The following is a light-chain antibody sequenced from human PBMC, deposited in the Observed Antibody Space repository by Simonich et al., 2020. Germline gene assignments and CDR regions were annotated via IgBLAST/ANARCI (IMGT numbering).Light chain of an antibody. CDR3: SSYTSSSTLV. J-gene: IGLJ2*01. Sequence: QSALTQPASVSGSPGQSITISCTGTSSDVGGYNYVSWYQQHPGKAPQLMIYDVSNRPSGVSNRCSGSKAGNTASLTISGLQAEDEADYYCSSYTSSSTLVFGGGTKLTVL. CDR1: SSDVGGYNY. V-gene: IGLV2-14*03. CDR2: DVS.